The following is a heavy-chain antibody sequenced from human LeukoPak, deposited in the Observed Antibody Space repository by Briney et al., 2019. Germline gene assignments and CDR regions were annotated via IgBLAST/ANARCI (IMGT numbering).Heavy chain of an antibody. J-gene: IGHJ4*02. V-gene: IGHV3-74*01. CDR1: GFTFSNYW. CDR2: INSDGSRT. D-gene: IGHD6-6*01. Sequence: PGGSLRLSCAASGFTFSNYWMHWVRQAPGKGLVWVSRINSDGSRTTYADSVKGRFTIPRDNAKNTLYLQMNSLGAEDTAVYYCARDGYSSSFYFDYWGQGTLVTVSS. CDR3: ARDGYSSSFYFDY.